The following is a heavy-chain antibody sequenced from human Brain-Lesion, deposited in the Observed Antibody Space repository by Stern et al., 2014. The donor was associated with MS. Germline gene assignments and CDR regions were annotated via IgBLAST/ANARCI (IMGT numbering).Heavy chain of an antibody. CDR2: IIPIFGSP. CDR1: GGPFGTYP. V-gene: IGHV1-69*14. CDR3: AKDGPALVTNWFDP. Sequence: QVQLVQSRPEVKKPGSSVQVSCKASGGPFGTYPITWLRQAPGQGLEWMGRIIPIFGSPNYAQKFQGRVTITADRSTTTVYMKLSSLKSDDAAVYYCAKDGPALVTNWFDPWGRGTLVTVSS. J-gene: IGHJ5*02. D-gene: IGHD5-18*01.